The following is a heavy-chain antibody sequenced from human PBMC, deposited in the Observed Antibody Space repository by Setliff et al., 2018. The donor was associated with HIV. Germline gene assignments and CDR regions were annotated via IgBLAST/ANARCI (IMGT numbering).Heavy chain of an antibody. CDR3: ARGVTMIEGGYYFDY. J-gene: IGHJ4*02. V-gene: IGHV3-48*01. D-gene: IGHD3-22*01. Sequence: GGSLRLSCAASGFSFSGYSMNWVRQAPGRGLEWLSYISSSSSTIYYADSVKGRFTISRDNAKNSLYLQMNSLRAEDTALYYCARGVTMIEGGYYFDYWGQGTLVTVSS. CDR2: ISSSSSTI. CDR1: GFSFSGYS.